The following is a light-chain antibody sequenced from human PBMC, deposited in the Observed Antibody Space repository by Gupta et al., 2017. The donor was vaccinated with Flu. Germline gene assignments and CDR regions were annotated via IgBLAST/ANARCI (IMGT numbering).Light chain of an antibody. CDR2: TDS. CDR3: HSAASRGTSWG. Sequence: RAARITCSGDALPKQSAYWYQHKPGQAPVLVIDTDSESPSGLPERFSGSSSGTTVTLTTSGVQAEDEADYYCHSAASRGTSWGFVVGTKLTVL. CDR1: ALPKQS. J-gene: IGLJ3*02. V-gene: IGLV3-25*03.